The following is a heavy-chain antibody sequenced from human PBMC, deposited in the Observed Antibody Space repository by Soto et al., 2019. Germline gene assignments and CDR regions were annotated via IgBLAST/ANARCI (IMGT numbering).Heavy chain of an antibody. V-gene: IGHV5-10-1*01. CDR3: ARSPGPDTPYSYYYGMDV. CDR2: IDPSDSYT. J-gene: IGHJ6*02. Sequence: GESLKISCKGSGYSFTSYWISWVRQMPGKGLEWMGRIDPSDSYTNYSPSFQGHVTISADKSISTAYLQWSSLKASDTAMYYCARSPGPDTPYSYYYGMDVWGQGTTATVSS. D-gene: IGHD2-8*02. CDR1: GYSFTSYW.